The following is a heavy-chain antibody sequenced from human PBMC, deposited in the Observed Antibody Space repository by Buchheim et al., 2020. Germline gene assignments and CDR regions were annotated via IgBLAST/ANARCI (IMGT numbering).Heavy chain of an antibody. CDR2: INDSGST. CDR3: ATVTRAAAGKRGFDY. CDR1: GGSFTGHY. V-gene: IGHV4-34*02. Sequence: QVQLQQWGAGLLKPSETLSLTCAVYGGSFTGHYWSWIRQPPGKGLEWIGEINDSGSTNYNPSLKSRITISPDTSQNQFSLKLTSVTAADTAVYYCATVTRAAAGKRGFDYWGQGTL. D-gene: IGHD6-13*01. J-gene: IGHJ4*02.